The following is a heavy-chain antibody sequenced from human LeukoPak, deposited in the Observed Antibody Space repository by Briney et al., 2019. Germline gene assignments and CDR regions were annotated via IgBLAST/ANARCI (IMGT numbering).Heavy chain of an antibody. J-gene: IGHJ6*02. Sequence: SETLSLTCAVYGGSFGGYYWSWIRQPPGKGLEWIGEINHSGSTNYNPSLKSRVTISVDTSKNQSSLKLSSVTAADTAVYYCARGYDSSDYGMDVWGQGTTVTVSS. CDR1: GGSFGGYY. D-gene: IGHD3-22*01. V-gene: IGHV4-34*01. CDR2: INHSGST. CDR3: ARGYDSSDYGMDV.